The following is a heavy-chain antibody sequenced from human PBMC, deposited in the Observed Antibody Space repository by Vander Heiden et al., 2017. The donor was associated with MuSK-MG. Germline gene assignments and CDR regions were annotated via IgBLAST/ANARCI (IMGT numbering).Heavy chain of an antibody. J-gene: IGHJ6*03. CDR3: AKGPDWVGYDDLFSYMHV. D-gene: IGHD3-3*01. Sequence: GFSFILYRMHWVRQAPGKGLEWVAFTHNDGSKTYYADSVKGRVTISRDSSKNTLYRQMNTLRSEDTAIYYCAKGPDWVGYDDLFSYMHVWGKGTTVTVYS. V-gene: IGHV3-30*02. CDR2: THNDGSKT. CDR1: GFSFILYR.